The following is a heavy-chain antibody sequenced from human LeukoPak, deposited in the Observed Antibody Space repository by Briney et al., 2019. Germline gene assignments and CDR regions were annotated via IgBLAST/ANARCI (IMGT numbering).Heavy chain of an antibody. J-gene: IGHJ4*02. D-gene: IGHD6-13*01. Sequence: SSETLSLTCTVSGGSISSSSYYWGWIRQPPGKGLEWIGSIYYSGSTYYNPSLKSRVTISVDTSKNQFSLKLSTVTAADTAVYYCARPRYSSSWSLDYWGQGTLVTVSS. CDR2: IYYSGST. V-gene: IGHV4-39*01. CDR1: GGSISSSSYY. CDR3: ARPRYSSSWSLDY.